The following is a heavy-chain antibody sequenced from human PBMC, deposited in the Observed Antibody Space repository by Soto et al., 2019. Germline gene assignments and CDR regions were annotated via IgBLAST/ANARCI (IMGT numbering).Heavy chain of an antibody. CDR2: ISSSSGHT. CDR1: GFTFSDYY. CDR3: ARDPSSSLFSYFQH. J-gene: IGHJ1*01. Sequence: EGSLRLSCAASGFTFSDYYMSWIRQAPGKALEWVSDISSSSGHTNYADSVRGRFIISRDNAKNSLYLQMNSLRADDTAVYYCARDPSSSLFSYFQHWGQGTLVTVSS. D-gene: IGHD6-13*01. V-gene: IGHV3-11*05.